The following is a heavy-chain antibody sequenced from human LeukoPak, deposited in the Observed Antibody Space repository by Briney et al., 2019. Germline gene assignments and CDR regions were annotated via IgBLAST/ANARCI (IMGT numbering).Heavy chain of an antibody. J-gene: IGHJ6*03. CDR3: ARDLTIFGVVVAYYMDV. CDR1: GLTFSSYS. V-gene: IGHV3-48*02. CDR2: ISSFSGTI. Sequence: GGSLRLSCAASGLTFSSYSMNWVRQAPGKGLEWVAYISSFSGTIYYADSVKGRFTISRDNAKNSLYLQMNSLRDEDTAVYYCARDLTIFGVVVAYYMDVWGKGTAVTISS. D-gene: IGHD3-3*01.